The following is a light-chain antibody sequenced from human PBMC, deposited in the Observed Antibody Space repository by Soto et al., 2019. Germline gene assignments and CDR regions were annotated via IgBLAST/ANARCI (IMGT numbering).Light chain of an antibody. J-gene: IGLJ2*01. CDR1: SCNIGRNA. V-gene: IGLV1-44*01. CDR2: TND. CDR3: ATWDDSLDGPV. Sequence: QSVLTQPPSASGAPGQRVTISCSGSSCNIGRNAVNWYRQLPGTAPRLLIYTNDLRPSGVPDRFSASRSGTSASLAISGLQSEDEANFSCATWDDSLDGPVFGGGTKLTVL.